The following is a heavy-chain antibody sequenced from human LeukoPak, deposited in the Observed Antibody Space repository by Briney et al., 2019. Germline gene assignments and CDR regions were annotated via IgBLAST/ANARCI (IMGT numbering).Heavy chain of an antibody. V-gene: IGHV1-69*02. Sequence: GASVKVSCKASGGTLSSYTISWVRQAPGQGLEWMGRIIPILGIANYAQEFQGRVTITADKSTSTAYMELSSLRSEDTAVYYCARATGLDGDYGYYFDYWGQGTLVTVSS. CDR2: IIPILGIA. CDR1: GGTLSSYT. J-gene: IGHJ4*02. D-gene: IGHD4-17*01. CDR3: ARATGLDGDYGYYFDY.